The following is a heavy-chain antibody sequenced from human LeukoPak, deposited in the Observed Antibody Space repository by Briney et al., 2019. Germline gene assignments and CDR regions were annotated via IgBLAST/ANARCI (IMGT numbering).Heavy chain of an antibody. Sequence: SETLSLTCTVSGGSFSSSSYYWGWIRQPPGMGLEWFGSIYYSGSTYSNSSLKRRVTISVNTSKNQFSLKLSSVTAADTAVYYCARRDYDSSGYYYSDAFDIWGQGTMVTVSS. CDR1: GGSFSSSSYY. CDR2: IYYSGST. CDR3: ARRDYDSSGYYYSDAFDI. D-gene: IGHD3-22*01. V-gene: IGHV4-39*07. J-gene: IGHJ3*02.